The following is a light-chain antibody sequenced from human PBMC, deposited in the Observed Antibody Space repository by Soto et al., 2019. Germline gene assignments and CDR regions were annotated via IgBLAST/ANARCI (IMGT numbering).Light chain of an antibody. CDR3: SSYTSISTLAYV. J-gene: IGLJ1*01. Sequence: SVLTQPASVSGSPGQSITISFTGTSSDGGGYNYVSWYQHHPGKAPKLMIYDVSNRPSGVSKRFSGSKSGNTASLTISGLQAEDVSDYYCSSYTSISTLAYVFGNGPKVTVL. CDR2: DVS. V-gene: IGLV2-14*03. CDR1: SSDGGGYNY.